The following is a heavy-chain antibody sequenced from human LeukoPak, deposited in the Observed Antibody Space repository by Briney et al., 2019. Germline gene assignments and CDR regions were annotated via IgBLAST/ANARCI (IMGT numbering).Heavy chain of an antibody. J-gene: IGHJ4*02. CDR1: GFTFRSYG. CDR2: VWYDGNNK. V-gene: IGHV3-33*01. D-gene: IGHD6-13*01. CDR3: ARGSEAAAGAFDY. Sequence: GGSLRLSCAASGFTFRSYGMHWVRQAPGRGLEWVAIVWYDGNNKYYADSVKGRFTVSRDNSKDTVSLQLNSLRAEDTAVYYCARGSEAAAGAFDYWGQGALVTVPS.